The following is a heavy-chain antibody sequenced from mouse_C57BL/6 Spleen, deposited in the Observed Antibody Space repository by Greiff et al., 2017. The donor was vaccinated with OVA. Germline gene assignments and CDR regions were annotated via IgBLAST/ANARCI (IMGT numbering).Heavy chain of an antibody. CDR1: GYTFTDYE. V-gene: IGHV1-15*01. D-gene: IGHD3-2*02. Sequence: QVQLKESGAELVRPGASVTLSCKASGYTFTDYEMHWVKQTPVHGLEWIGAIDPETGGTAYNQKFKGKAILTADKSSSTAYMELRSLTSEDSAVYYGTRSGGSSWFAYWGQGTLVTVSA. J-gene: IGHJ3*01. CDR3: TRSGGSSWFAY. CDR2: IDPETGGT.